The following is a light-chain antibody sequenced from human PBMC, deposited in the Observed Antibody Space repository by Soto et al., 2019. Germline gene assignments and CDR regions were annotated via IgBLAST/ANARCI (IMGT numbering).Light chain of an antibody. V-gene: IGKV1-39*01. J-gene: IGKJ2*02. CDR1: QSIVSY. CDR3: QQSYSTPRT. CDR2: IAS. Sequence: DIQMTQSPSSLSVSVGDRVTITCRASQSIVSYLNWYQQKLGKAPKLLIYIASNLQRGVPSRFSGSGSGTHFTLTISTLQPEDFATYYCQQSYSTPRTFGQGTKLEIK.